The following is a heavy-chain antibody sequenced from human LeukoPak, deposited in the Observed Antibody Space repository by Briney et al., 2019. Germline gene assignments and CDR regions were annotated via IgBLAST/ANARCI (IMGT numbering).Heavy chain of an antibody. CDR3: ARGVDSAAYDY. Sequence: PSDTLSLTWAVSGYSISSSNWWGWIRQPPGKGLEWIGYIYYGGSAYYNPSLKSRVTMSVDTSKNQVSLKLSSVTAADTAVYYCARGVDSAAYDYWGQGTLVTVSS. CDR1: GYSISSSNW. J-gene: IGHJ4*02. D-gene: IGHD2-2*01. CDR2: IYYGGSA. V-gene: IGHV4-28*03.